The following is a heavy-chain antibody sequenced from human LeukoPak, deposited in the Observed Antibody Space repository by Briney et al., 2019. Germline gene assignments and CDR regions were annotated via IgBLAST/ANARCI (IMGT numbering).Heavy chain of an antibody. Sequence: ASVKVSCKASGYTFTGYYMHWVRQAPGQGLEWMGWINPNSGGTNYAQKFQGRVTMTRDTSISTAYMELSRLRSDDTAVYYCARGAKGYYYDSLHFDYWGQGTLVTVSS. V-gene: IGHV1-2*02. D-gene: IGHD3-22*01. CDR3: ARGAKGYYYDSLHFDY. CDR2: INPNSGGT. J-gene: IGHJ4*02. CDR1: GYTFTGYY.